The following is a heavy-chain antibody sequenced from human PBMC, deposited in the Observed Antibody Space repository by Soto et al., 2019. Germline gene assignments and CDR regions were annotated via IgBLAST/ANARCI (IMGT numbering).Heavy chain of an antibody. D-gene: IGHD2-21*01. Sequence: QVQLVESGGGVVQPGRSLRLSCGASGFTLSSYGMHWVRPAPGKGLEWVAVIWHDGSNKYYADSMKGRFTISRDNSKNTLYLQMNNLRVEDTAVYYCARDRGSDDPIDYWGQGTLVTVSS. V-gene: IGHV3-33*01. J-gene: IGHJ4*02. CDR3: ARDRGSDDPIDY. CDR1: GFTLSSYG. CDR2: IWHDGSNK.